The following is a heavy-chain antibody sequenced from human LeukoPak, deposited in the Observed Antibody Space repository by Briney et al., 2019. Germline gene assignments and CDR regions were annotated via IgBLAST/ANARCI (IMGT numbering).Heavy chain of an antibody. J-gene: IGHJ4*02. CDR3: ARRYYYDSSGYYAWKFDY. Sequence: PGGSLRLSCAASGFTFSSYSINWVRQAPGKGLEWVSSISSSSSYIYYADSVKGRFTISRDNAKNSLYLQMNSLRAEDTAVYYCARRYYYDSSGYYAWKFDYWGQGTLVTVSS. D-gene: IGHD3-22*01. V-gene: IGHV3-21*01. CDR2: ISSSSSYI. CDR1: GFTFSSYS.